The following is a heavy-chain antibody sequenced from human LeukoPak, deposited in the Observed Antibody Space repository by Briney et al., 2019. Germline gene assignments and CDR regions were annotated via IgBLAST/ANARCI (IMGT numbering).Heavy chain of an antibody. CDR1: GFTFNTYN. D-gene: IGHD3-22*01. J-gene: IGHJ4*02. Sequence: SGGSLRLSCAGSGFTFNTYNMTWVRQAPGKGLEWVSSISSSSSYIYYADSVKGRFTISRDNAKNSLYLQMNSLRAEDTAVYYCARLYDGSAYHADHFDYWGQGTLVIVSS. CDR2: ISSSSSYI. V-gene: IGHV3-21*01. CDR3: ARLYDGSAYHADHFDY.